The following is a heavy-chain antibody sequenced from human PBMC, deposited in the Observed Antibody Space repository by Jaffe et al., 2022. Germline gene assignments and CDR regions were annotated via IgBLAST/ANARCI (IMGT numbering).Heavy chain of an antibody. CDR1: GFTFSSYS. Sequence: EVQLVESGGGLVKPGGSLRLSCAASGFTFSSYSMNWVRQAPGKGLEWVSSISSSSSYIYYADSVKGRFTISRDNAKNSLYLQMNSLRAEDTAVYYCAREDYGDYYTDYWGQGTLVTVSS. V-gene: IGHV3-21*01. CDR3: AREDYGDYYTDY. J-gene: IGHJ4*02. CDR2: ISSSSSYI. D-gene: IGHD4-17*01.